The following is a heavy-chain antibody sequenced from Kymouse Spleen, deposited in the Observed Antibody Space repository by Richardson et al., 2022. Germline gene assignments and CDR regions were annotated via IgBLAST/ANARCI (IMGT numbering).Heavy chain of an antibody. CDR2: IYYSGST. CDR3: AREGGYCTNGVCSYFDY. D-gene: IGHD2-8*01. CDR1: GGSVSSGSYY. V-gene: IGHV4-61*01. Sequence: QVQLQESGPGLVKPSETLSLTCTVSGGSVSSGSYYWSWIRQPPGKGLEWIGYIYYSGSTNYNPSLKSRVTISVDTSKNQFSLKLSSVTAADTAVYYCAREGGYCTNGVCSYFDYWGQGTLVTVSS. J-gene: IGHJ4*02.